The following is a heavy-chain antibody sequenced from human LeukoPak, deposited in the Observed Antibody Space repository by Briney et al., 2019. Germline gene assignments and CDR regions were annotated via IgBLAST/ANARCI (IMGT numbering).Heavy chain of an antibody. CDR3: ASPSHCSSSSCLEFDY. Sequence: ASVKVSCKASGYTFTSYGISWVRQAPGQGLEWMGWISAYNGNTNYAQKLQGRVTMTTDTSTSTACMELRSLRSDDTAVYYCASPSHCSSSSCLEFDYWGQGTLVTVSS. D-gene: IGHD2-2*01. CDR2: ISAYNGNT. V-gene: IGHV1-18*01. J-gene: IGHJ4*02. CDR1: GYTFTSYG.